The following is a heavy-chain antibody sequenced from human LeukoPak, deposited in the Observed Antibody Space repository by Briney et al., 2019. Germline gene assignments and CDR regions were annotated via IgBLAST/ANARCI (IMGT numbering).Heavy chain of an antibody. CDR1: GGSISSYY. CDR3: ARQGRVLRYFDWLRYWYFDL. D-gene: IGHD3-9*01. Sequence: PSETLSLTCTVSGGSISSYYWSWIRQPPGKGLEWIGYIYYSGSTNYNPSLKSRVTISVDTSKNQFSLKLSSVTAADTAVYYCARQGRVLRYFDWLRYWYFDLWGRGTLVTVSS. V-gene: IGHV4-59*08. CDR2: IYYSGST. J-gene: IGHJ2*01.